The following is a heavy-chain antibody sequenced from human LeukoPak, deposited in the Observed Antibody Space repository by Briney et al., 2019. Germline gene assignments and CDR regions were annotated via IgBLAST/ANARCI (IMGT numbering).Heavy chain of an antibody. D-gene: IGHD3-9*01. J-gene: IGHJ5*02. V-gene: IGHV1-46*01. Sequence: ASVKVSCKASGYTFTSYYMHWLRQAAGQGLEWMGIINPCGGSTSYAQTFQGRVTMTRDMSTSTVYMELSSLRSDDTAVYYCARGGRGYDILTGYYHRNWFDPWGQGTLVTVSS. CDR2: INPCGGST. CDR1: GYTFTSYY. CDR3: ARGGRGYDILTGYYHRNWFDP.